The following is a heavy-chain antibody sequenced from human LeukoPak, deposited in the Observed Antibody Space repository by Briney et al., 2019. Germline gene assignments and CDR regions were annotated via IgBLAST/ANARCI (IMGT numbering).Heavy chain of an antibody. Sequence: ASVKVSCKAFGYTFTSNYMHWVRQAPGQGPEWMGVISPSGGSTTYAQKFQGRVTLTRDMSTSTDYLELSSLRSEDTAEYYCARVGKKDYYYYYMDVWGKGTTVTVSS. J-gene: IGHJ6*03. CDR3: ARVGKKDYYYYYMDV. CDR1: GYTFTSNY. D-gene: IGHD7-27*01. V-gene: IGHV1-46*01. CDR2: ISPSGGST.